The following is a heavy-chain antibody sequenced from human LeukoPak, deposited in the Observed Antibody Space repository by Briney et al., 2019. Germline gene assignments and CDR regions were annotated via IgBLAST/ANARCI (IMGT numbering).Heavy chain of an antibody. Sequence: SETLSLTCSVSGVSISSDYWSWIRQPPGKGLEWIGYMYYRGSSNYNPSLKSRVSISLDTSRNQFSLNLNSVTAADTAVYYCARGEDYRLPAHWGQGTLVTVSS. D-gene: IGHD4-11*01. J-gene: IGHJ4*02. CDR2: MYYRGSS. CDR1: GVSISSDY. CDR3: ARGEDYRLPAH. V-gene: IGHV4-59*01.